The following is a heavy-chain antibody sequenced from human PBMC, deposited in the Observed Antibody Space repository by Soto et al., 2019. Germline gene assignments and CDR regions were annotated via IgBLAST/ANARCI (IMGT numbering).Heavy chain of an antibody. CDR2: INTYNGMT. CDR3: AKSPRGEMATD. V-gene: IGHV1-18*01. Sequence: QVQLVQSGGEVNKPWASVTVSCKASGYAFINYHITWVRQAPGQGLEWMAWINTYNGMTDYAQRFQGRVTMTRDTSTSTAYMELRNLGSDDTAVYFCAKSPRGEMATDWGQGTLVTVSS. CDR1: GYAFINYH. J-gene: IGHJ4*02. D-gene: IGHD5-12*01.